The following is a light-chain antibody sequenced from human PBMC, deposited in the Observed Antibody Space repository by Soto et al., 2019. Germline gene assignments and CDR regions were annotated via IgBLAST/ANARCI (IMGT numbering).Light chain of an antibody. CDR3: QQYSSLYT. Sequence: DIQLTQSPSTLSVSVGERVTLTCRASQRTSGWLAWYQQKTGKAPRLLIYKASSLESGVPSRFSGSGSETEFTLTISSLQPDDFATYYCQQYSSLYTLGQGTKVDIK. V-gene: IGKV1-5*03. J-gene: IGKJ2*01. CDR2: KAS. CDR1: QRTSGW.